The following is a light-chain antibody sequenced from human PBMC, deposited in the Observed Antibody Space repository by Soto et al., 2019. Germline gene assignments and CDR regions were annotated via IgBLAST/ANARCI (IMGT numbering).Light chain of an antibody. J-gene: IGKJ1*01. CDR2: GAS. V-gene: IGKV3-15*01. CDR1: QSISGA. CDR3: QQYNNWPWT. Sequence: EIVMTQAPATLSVSPWGRATLSCRASQSISGALAWYQQKPGQAPRLLIYGASTRATSFPARFSGSGSGTDFTLTISSMQSEHFAVYYCQQYNNWPWTFGQGTKVDIK.